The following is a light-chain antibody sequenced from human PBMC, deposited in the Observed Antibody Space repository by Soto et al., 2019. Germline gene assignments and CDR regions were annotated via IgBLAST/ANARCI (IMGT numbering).Light chain of an antibody. Sequence: IQMTQSPSTLSASVGEKVTITCRASQGVGVWLAWYQQKPGKAPKLLIYKASSLQSGVPSRFSGSGSGTEFTLTISSLQPDDFATYYCQQYNSYSRTFGQGTKVEIK. J-gene: IGKJ1*01. CDR1: QGVGVW. V-gene: IGKV1-5*03. CDR2: KAS. CDR3: QQYNSYSRT.